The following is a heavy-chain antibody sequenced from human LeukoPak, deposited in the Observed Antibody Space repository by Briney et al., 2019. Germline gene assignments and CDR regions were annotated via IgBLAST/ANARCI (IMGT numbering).Heavy chain of an antibody. CDR3: ARVPNYGGYVYFDY. Sequence: GGSLGLSCAASGFTFSDYYMSWIRQAPGKGLEWVSYISSSGSTIYYADSVKGRFTISRDNAKNSLYLQMNSLRAEDTAVYYCARVPNYGGYVYFDYWGQGTLVTVSS. CDR2: ISSSGSTI. J-gene: IGHJ4*02. CDR1: GFTFSDYY. D-gene: IGHD4-17*01. V-gene: IGHV3-11*01.